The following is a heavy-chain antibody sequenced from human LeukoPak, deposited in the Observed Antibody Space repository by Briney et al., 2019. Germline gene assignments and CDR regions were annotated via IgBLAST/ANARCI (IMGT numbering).Heavy chain of an antibody. Sequence: PGGSLRLSCAASGFTFSNAWMSWVRQAPGKGLEWVGRIKSKTDGGTTDYAAPVKGRFTISRDDSKNTLYLQMNSLKTEDTAVYYCTTEGLTYCTRGTRSKSPYCALMVYPNYWGQGTLVTVSS. CDR3: TTEGLTYCTRGTRSKSPYCALMVYPNY. CDR2: IKSKTDGGTT. J-gene: IGHJ4*02. CDR1: GFTFSNAW. V-gene: IGHV3-15*01. D-gene: IGHD2-8*01.